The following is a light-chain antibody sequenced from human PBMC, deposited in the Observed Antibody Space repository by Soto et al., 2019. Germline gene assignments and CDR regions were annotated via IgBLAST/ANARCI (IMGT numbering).Light chain of an antibody. V-gene: IGLV2-14*03. Sequence: QSVLTQPASVSGSPGQSISISCTGTSSDVGGYDYVSWYQHHPGKAPKVIIYSVSNRPSGISGRFSGSKSGNTASLTISGLQAEDEADYYCSSFTSSRTLVFGGGIKVTVL. CDR1: SSDVGGYDY. CDR3: SSFTSSRTLV. CDR2: SVS. J-gene: IGLJ1*01.